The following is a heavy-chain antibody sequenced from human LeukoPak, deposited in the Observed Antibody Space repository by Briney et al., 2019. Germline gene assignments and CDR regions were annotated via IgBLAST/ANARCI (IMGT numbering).Heavy chain of an antibody. Sequence: PGRSLRLSCAASGFTFSSYAMHWVRQAPGKGLEWVANIRSDGVEKYYVDSVRGRFTISTDTAKNTLYLQMNSLRADDTAVYYCAREFTGYGNTDYWGQGTLVTVSS. J-gene: IGHJ4*02. CDR1: GFTFSSYA. CDR3: AREFTGYGNTDY. V-gene: IGHV3-7*03. D-gene: IGHD5-12*01. CDR2: IRSDGVEK.